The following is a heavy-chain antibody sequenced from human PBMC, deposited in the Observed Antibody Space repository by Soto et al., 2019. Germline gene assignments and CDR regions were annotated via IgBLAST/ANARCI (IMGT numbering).Heavy chain of an antibody. J-gene: IGHJ6*02. Sequence: EVELVESGGGLVQPGGSLRLSCEASGFTSSPYWMSWVRQSAGKGLEWVANIKPDGSEKYYLDSVKGRFTISRDNANNSLFRQMNSLRAEDTAVYYCARERVRVVAATIIHDYGRDVWGQGTTVTVSS. V-gene: IGHV3-7*03. CDR2: IKPDGSEK. CDR1: GFTSSPYW. CDR3: ARERVRVVAATIIHDYGRDV. D-gene: IGHD2-2*01.